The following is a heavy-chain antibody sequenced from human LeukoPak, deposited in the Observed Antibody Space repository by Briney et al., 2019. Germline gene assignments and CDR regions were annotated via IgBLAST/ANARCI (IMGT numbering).Heavy chain of an antibody. V-gene: IGHV3-7*01. CDR3: ARVRRIAVAGTFDY. CDR2: IKQDGSEK. Sequence: GSLRLSCAASGFTFSSYWMSWVRQAPGKGLEWVANIKQDGSEKYYVDSVKGRFTISRDNAKNSLYLQMNSLRAEDTAVYYCARVRRIAVAGTFDYWGQGTLVTVSS. J-gene: IGHJ4*02. D-gene: IGHD6-19*01. CDR1: GFTFSSYW.